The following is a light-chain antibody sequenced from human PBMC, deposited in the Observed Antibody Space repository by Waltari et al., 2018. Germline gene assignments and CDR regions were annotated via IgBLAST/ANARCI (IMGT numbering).Light chain of an antibody. Sequence: QSALTQPASVSGSPGQSITISCIGTSSDIGGYNYVSWYQQHPGKAPKARMYHVNNRPSGFSDRFSGSKSGNPASLTISGLQAEDEADYFCCLYASSYTPFFVFGTGTKLTVL. CDR3: CLYASSYTPFFV. J-gene: IGLJ1*01. CDR1: SSDIGGYNY. V-gene: IGLV2-14*03. CDR2: HVN.